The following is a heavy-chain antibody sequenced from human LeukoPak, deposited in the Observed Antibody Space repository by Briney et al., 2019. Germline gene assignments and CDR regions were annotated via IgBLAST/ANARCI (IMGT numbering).Heavy chain of an antibody. J-gene: IGHJ4*02. V-gene: IGHV1-18*01. CDR3: ARDGGYYDILTGYYFLDY. Sequence: GASVKVSCKASGYTFTSYGISWVRQAPGQGLEWMGWISAYNGNTNYAQKLQGRVTMTTDTSTSTAYMELRSLRSDDTAVYYCARDGGYYDILTGYYFLDYWGQGTLVTVSS. CDR2: ISAYNGNT. CDR1: GYTFTSYG. D-gene: IGHD3-9*01.